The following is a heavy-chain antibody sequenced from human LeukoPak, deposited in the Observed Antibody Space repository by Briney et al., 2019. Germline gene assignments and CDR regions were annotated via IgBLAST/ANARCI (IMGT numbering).Heavy chain of an antibody. V-gene: IGHV4-38-2*02. CDR3: ARGGEMATTY. Sequence: KPSETLSLTCTVSGYSISSGYYWGWIRQPPGKGLEWIGSIYHSGSTYYNPSLKSRVTISVDTSKNQFSLKLSSVTAADTAVYYCARGGEMATTYWGQGTLVTVSS. CDR2: IYHSGST. CDR1: GYSISSGYY. J-gene: IGHJ4*02. D-gene: IGHD5-24*01.